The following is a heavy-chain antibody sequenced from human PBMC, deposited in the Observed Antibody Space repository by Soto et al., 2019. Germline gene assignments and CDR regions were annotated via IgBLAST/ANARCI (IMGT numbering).Heavy chain of an antibody. D-gene: IGHD3-16*01. CDR1: GFTLDDYT. Sequence: GGSLRLSCAASGFTLDDYTMHWVRQAPGKGLEWVSLISWDGGSTYYADSVKGRFTISRDNSKNSLYLQMNSLRTEDTALYYCAKDTGEYYGMDVWGQGTTVTVSS. V-gene: IGHV3-43*01. CDR2: ISWDGGST. CDR3: AKDTGEYYGMDV. J-gene: IGHJ6*02.